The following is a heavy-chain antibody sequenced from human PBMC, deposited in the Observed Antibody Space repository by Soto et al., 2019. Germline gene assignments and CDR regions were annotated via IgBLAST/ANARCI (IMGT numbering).Heavy chain of an antibody. Sequence: GGSLRLSCAASGFTFSSYAMHWVRQAPGKGLEWVAVISYDGSNKYYADSVKGRFTISRDNSKNTLYLQMNSLRAEDTAVYYCARDRYCSGGSCYYENYYFDYWGQGTLVTVSS. J-gene: IGHJ4*02. D-gene: IGHD2-15*01. CDR3: ARDRYCSGGSCYYENYYFDY. V-gene: IGHV3-30-3*01. CDR1: GFTFSSYA. CDR2: ISYDGSNK.